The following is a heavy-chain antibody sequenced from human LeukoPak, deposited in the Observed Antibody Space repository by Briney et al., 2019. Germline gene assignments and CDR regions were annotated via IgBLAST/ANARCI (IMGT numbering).Heavy chain of an antibody. D-gene: IGHD4-17*01. CDR1: GGSISSGGYY. CDR2: IYYSGST. Sequence: SQTLSLTCTVSGGSISSGGYYWSWIRQHPGKGLEWIGYIYYSGSTYYNPSLKSRVTISVDTSKNQFSLKLSSVTAADTAVYYCARLGGYGDQEAFDIWGQGTMVTVSS. J-gene: IGHJ3*02. CDR3: ARLGGYGDQEAFDI. V-gene: IGHV4-31*03.